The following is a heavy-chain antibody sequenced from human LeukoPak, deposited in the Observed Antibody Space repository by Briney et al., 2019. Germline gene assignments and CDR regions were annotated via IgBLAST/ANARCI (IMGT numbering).Heavy chain of an antibody. CDR1: GGTFSSYA. D-gene: IGHD2-15*01. CDR3: ARGPDIVVVTDAFDI. V-gene: IGHV1-69*06. Sequence: SVKVSCKASGGTFSSYAISWVRQAPGQGLEWMGGIIPIFGTANYAQKFQGRVTITADKSTSTAYMELSSLRSEDTAVYYCARGPDIVVVTDAFDIWGQGTMVTVSS. J-gene: IGHJ3*02. CDR2: IIPIFGTA.